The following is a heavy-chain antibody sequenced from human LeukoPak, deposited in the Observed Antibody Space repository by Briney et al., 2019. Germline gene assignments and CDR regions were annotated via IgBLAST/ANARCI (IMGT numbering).Heavy chain of an antibody. V-gene: IGHV3-74*01. D-gene: IGHD3-10*01. CDR1: GFTFSSYL. CDR3: AAGITMVRARYYYGMDV. Sequence: PGGSLRLSCAASGFTFSSYLMHWVRQAPGKGLVWVSRINSDGSSTSYADSVKGRFTISRDNAKNTLYLQMNSLRAEDTAVYYCAAGITMVRARYYYGMDVWGQGTTVTVSS. CDR2: INSDGSST. J-gene: IGHJ6*02.